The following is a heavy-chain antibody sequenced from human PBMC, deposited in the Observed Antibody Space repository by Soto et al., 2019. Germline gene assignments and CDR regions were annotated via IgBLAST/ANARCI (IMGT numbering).Heavy chain of an antibody. D-gene: IGHD2-2*01. V-gene: IGHV1-18*01. CDR1: GYTFTSYG. J-gene: IGHJ4*02. CDR3: ARGGDIVVVPAEVHFDY. Sequence: GASVKVSCKASGYTFTSYGISWVRQAPGQGLEWMGWISAYNGNTNYAQKLQGRVTMTTDTSTSTAYMELRSLRSDDTAVYYCARGGDIVVVPAEVHFDYWGQGTLVNVSS. CDR2: ISAYNGNT.